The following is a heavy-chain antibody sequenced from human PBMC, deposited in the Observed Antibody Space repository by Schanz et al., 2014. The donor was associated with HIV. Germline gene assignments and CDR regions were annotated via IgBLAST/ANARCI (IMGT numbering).Heavy chain of an antibody. CDR3: ARDLNVGRHFDH. CDR2: ISYDGRNK. J-gene: IGHJ4*02. Sequence: QVQLVESGGGVVQPGRSLKLSCAASGFTFSNYGMHWVRQAPGKGLEWVAVISYDGRNKYFGHSVKGRFTISRDNSKNTLYLQLGSLRTEDTAVYYCARDLNVGRHFDHWGQGTLVTVSS. D-gene: IGHD1-26*01. CDR1: GFTFSNYG. V-gene: IGHV3-30*03.